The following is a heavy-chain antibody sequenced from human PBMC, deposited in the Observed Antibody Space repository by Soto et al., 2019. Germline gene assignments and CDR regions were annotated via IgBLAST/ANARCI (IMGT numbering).Heavy chain of an antibody. Sequence: SETLSLTCTVSGGSISSSSYYWGWIRQPPGKGLEWIGSIYYSGSTYYNPSLKSRVTISVDTSKNQFSLKLSSVTAADTAVYYCARAGSGWNGPYFDYWGQGTLVTVSS. V-gene: IGHV4-39*07. J-gene: IGHJ4*02. D-gene: IGHD6-19*01. CDR3: ARAGSGWNGPYFDY. CDR2: IYYSGST. CDR1: GGSISSSSYY.